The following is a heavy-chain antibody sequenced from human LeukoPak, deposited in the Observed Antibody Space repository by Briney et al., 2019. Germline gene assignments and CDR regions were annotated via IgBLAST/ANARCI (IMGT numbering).Heavy chain of an antibody. CDR2: ISAYNGNT. V-gene: IGHV1-18*01. CDR3: ARDGGSYYYDSSGYLPDY. Sequence: GASVKVSCKASGYTFTSYGISWVRQAPGQGLGWMGWISAYNGNTNYAQKLQGRVTMTTDTSTSTAYMELRSLRSDDTAVYYCARDGGSYYYDSSGYLPDYWGQGTLVTVSS. J-gene: IGHJ4*02. D-gene: IGHD3-22*01. CDR1: GYTFTSYG.